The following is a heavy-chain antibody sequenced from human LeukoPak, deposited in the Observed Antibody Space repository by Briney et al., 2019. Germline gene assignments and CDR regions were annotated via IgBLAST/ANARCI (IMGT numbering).Heavy chain of an antibody. V-gene: IGHV3-74*01. J-gene: IGHJ4*02. CDR3: ARDADPGYSYGIDC. Sequence: GGSLRLSCAASGFTFSSYWMHWVRQAPGKGLVWDSRINSDGSSTSYADSVKGRFTISRDNAKNTLYLQMNSLRAEDTAVYYCARDADPGYSYGIDCWGQGTLVTVSS. CDR1: GFTFSSYW. D-gene: IGHD5-18*01. CDR2: INSDGSST.